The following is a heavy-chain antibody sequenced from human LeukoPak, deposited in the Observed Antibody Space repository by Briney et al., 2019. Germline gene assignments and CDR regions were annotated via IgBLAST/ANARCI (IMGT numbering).Heavy chain of an antibody. CDR2: ITASGGST. J-gene: IGHJ4*02. Sequence: GGSLRLSCAASGFTFSSYAMSWVRQAPGKGLEWVSAITASGGSTYYADSVKGRFTISRDNSKNTLYLQTNSLRAEDTAVYYCAKDGQVVPAAYFDYWGQGTLVTVSS. CDR1: GFTFSSYA. V-gene: IGHV3-23*01. CDR3: AKDGQVVPAAYFDY. D-gene: IGHD2-2*01.